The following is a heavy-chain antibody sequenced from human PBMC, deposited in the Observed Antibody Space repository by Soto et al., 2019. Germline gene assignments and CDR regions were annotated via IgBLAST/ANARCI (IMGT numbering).Heavy chain of an antibody. D-gene: IGHD4-4*01. V-gene: IGHV3-23*01. CDR1: AFTVSNYA. CDR2: INTGGGGT. CDR3: AKDMTTAYYFDW. Sequence: GGSMRLSCAASAFTVSNYAMSWVRQAPGKGLEWVSSINTGGGGTFYADSVKGRFTISRDNSRQTLYLQMNSLRAEDTAVYFCAKDMTTAYYFDWWGRGTTVTVSS. J-gene: IGHJ4*02.